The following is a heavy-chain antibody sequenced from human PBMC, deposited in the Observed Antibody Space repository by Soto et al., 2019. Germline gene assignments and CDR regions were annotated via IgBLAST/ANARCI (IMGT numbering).Heavy chain of an antibody. D-gene: IGHD2-2*01. J-gene: IGHJ5*02. CDR2: IIPILGIA. CDR3: ARGIYCSSTSCYADNNWFDP. CDR1: GGTFSSYT. Sequence: GASVKVSRKASGGTFSSYTISWVRQAPGQGLEWMGRIIPILGIANYAQKFQGRVTITADKSTSTAYMELSSLRSEDTAVYYCARGIYCSSTSCYADNNWFDPWGQGTLVTVS. V-gene: IGHV1-69*02.